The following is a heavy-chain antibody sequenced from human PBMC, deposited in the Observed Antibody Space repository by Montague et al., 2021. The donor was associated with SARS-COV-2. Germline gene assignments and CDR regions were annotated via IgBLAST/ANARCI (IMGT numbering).Heavy chain of an antibody. CDR3: ARGAPGY. CDR2: ISHGGTT. D-gene: IGHD2-2*03. J-gene: IGHJ4*02. V-gene: IGHV4-34*01. CDR1: GGSFSDYH. Sequence: SETLSLTCAVHGGSFSDYHWTWIRQSAGKGLEWIGQISHGGTTKYNPSLESRVTISIDTSKNQFSLKLTSVTAADTAIYYCARGAPGYWGQGTLVTVSS.